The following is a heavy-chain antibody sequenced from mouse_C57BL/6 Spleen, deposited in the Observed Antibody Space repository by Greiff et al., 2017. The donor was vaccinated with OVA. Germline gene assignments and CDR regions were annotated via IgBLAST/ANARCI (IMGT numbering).Heavy chain of an antibody. CDR3: ARYYYGSSSDY. CDR1: GYTFTSYW. D-gene: IGHD1-1*01. CDR2: IDPSDSYT. J-gene: IGHJ2*01. Sequence: QVQLQQPGAELVRPGTSVKLSCKASGYTFTSYWMHWVKQRPGQGLEWIGVIDPSDSYTTYNQKFKGKATLTVDTSSSTAYMQLSSLTSEDSAVYYCARYYYGSSSDYWGQGTTLTVSS. V-gene: IGHV1-59*01.